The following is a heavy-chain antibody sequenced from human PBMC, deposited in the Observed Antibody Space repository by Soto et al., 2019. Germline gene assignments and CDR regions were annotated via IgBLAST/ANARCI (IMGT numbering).Heavy chain of an antibody. Sequence: QVQLVESGGGVVQPGRSLRLSCATSGFTFSSYGMHWVRQAPGKGLEWVAVIWYDGSNKYYADSVKGRFTISRDNSQNALYLQMNSLIAEDTAVYYCARNYHNDYWGQGILVTVSS. V-gene: IGHV3-33*01. J-gene: IGHJ4*02. CDR1: GFTFSSYG. CDR3: ARNYHNDY. CDR2: IWYDGSNK. D-gene: IGHD1-7*01.